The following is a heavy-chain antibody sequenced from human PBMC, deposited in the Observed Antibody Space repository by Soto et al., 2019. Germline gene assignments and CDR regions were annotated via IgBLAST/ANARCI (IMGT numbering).Heavy chain of an antibody. CDR1: GGSISSSSYY. J-gene: IGHJ6*02. V-gene: IGHV4-39*01. Sequence: PSETLSLTCTVSGGSISSSSYYWGWIRQPPGKGLEWIGSIYYSGSTYYNPSLKSRVTISVDTSKNQFSLKLSSVTAADTAVYYCARGGSSGWYGMDFWGQGTTVTVSS. CDR2: IYYSGST. CDR3: ARGGSSGWYGMDF. D-gene: IGHD6-19*01.